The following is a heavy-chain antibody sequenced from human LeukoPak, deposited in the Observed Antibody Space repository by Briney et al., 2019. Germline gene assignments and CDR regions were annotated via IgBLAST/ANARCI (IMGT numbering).Heavy chain of an antibody. CDR3: AKDRGDGYIPFFDY. J-gene: IGHJ4*02. Sequence: GGSLRLSCAASGFIFSSYSMNWVRQAPGKGLEWVSYISSSSSTIYYADSVKGRFTISRDNAKNSLYLQMNSLRAEDTAVYYCAKDRGDGYIPFFDYWGQGTLVTVSS. CDR1: GFIFSSYS. V-gene: IGHV3-48*04. D-gene: IGHD5-24*01. CDR2: ISSSSSTI.